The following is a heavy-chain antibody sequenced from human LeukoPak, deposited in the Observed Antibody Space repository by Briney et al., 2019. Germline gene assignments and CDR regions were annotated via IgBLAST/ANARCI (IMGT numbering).Heavy chain of an antibody. D-gene: IGHD6-6*01. J-gene: IGHJ4*02. V-gene: IGHV3-66*02. CDR2: IYSGGST. CDR1: GFTVSSNY. Sequence: GGSLRLSCAASGFTVSSNYMSWVRQAPGKGLEWVSVIYSGGSTYYADFVKGRFTISRDNSKNTLYLQMNSLRAEDTAVYYCARDVESSSPLPLGYWGQGTLVTVSS. CDR3: ARDVESSSPLPLGY.